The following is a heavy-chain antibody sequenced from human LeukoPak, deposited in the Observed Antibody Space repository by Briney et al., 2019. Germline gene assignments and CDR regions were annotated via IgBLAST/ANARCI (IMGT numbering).Heavy chain of an antibody. D-gene: IGHD6-19*01. CDR2: ISSSGSTI. J-gene: IGHJ5*02. V-gene: IGHV3-48*03. CDR3: ARALTSAYRSGWSPLPFDP. CDR1: GFTFSSYE. Sequence: GGSLRLSCAASGFTFSSYEMNWVRQAPGKGLEWVSYISSSGSTIYYADSVKGRFTISRDNAKNSLYLKISSLRAEDTAVYSCARALTSAYRSGWSPLPFDPWSQGTLVRVSS.